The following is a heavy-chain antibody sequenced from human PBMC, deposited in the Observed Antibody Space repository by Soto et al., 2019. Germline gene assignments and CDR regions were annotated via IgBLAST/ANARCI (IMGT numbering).Heavy chain of an antibody. J-gene: IGHJ4*02. V-gene: IGHV4-38-2*02. CDR1: GYSISSGFY. D-gene: IGHD3-16*01. Sequence: KPSETLSLTCAVSGYSISSGFYWGWIRQPPGKGLEWIGNVHHTGKTDYTPSLKSRVTISLDTSTNHFSLELTSVTAADTAVYYCARDRPSGSYGFWGRGTLVTVSS. CDR3: ARDRPSGSYGF. CDR2: VHHTGKT.